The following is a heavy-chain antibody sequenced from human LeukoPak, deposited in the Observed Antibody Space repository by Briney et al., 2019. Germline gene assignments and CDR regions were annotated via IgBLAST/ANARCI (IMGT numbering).Heavy chain of an antibody. J-gene: IGHJ6*03. D-gene: IGHD3-10*01. CDR2: IFYTGSI. Sequence: PSETLSLTCTVSGGSISSYYWNWIRQPPGKGLEWIVCIFYTGSIHYSPSLKSRVTMSVDTSKNQFSLKLSSVTAADTAVYYCARDRRGSGSYLNYYYYYMDVWGKGTTVTVSS. V-gene: IGHV4-59*12. CDR1: GGSISSYY. CDR3: ARDRRGSGSYLNYYYYYMDV.